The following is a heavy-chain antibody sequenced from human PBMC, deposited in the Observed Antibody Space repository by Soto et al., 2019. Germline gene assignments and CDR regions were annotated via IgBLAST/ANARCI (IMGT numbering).Heavy chain of an antibody. CDR3: ARVSGYCSSTSCLYYYYMDV. CDR1: GFTFSDYY. J-gene: IGHJ6*03. CDR2: ISSSGSTI. D-gene: IGHD2-2*01. V-gene: IGHV3-11*01. Sequence: QVQLVESGGGLVKPGGSLRLSCAASGFTFSDYYMSWIRQAPGKGLEWVSYISSSGSTIYYADSVKGRFTISRDNAKNSLYLQMNSLRAEDTAVYYCARVSGYCSSTSCLYYYYMDVWGKGTTVTVSS.